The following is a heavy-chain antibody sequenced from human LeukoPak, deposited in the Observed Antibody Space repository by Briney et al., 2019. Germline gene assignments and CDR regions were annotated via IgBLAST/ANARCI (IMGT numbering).Heavy chain of an antibody. CDR2: IEYDENKK. D-gene: IGHD3-10*01. V-gene: IGHV3-30*03. CDR3: ARDLAEWFGELQGNWFDP. J-gene: IGHJ5*02. Sequence: PGRSLRLSCAASGFTFRSYGMHWVRQAPGKGLEEVAVIEYDENKKYYADSVKGRFTIYSDKTKNTLYLQMNSLRAEDTSVYYCARDLAEWFGELQGNWFDPWGQGTLVTVSS. CDR1: GFTFRSYG.